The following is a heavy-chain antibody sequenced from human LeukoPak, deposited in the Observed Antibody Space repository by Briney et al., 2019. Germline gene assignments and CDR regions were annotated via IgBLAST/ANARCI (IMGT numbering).Heavy chain of an antibody. J-gene: IGHJ5*02. CDR1: GFTFSSYS. CDR3: ARNFMTTVTTQNWFDP. CDR2: ISSSSSYI. V-gene: IGHV3-21*01. Sequence: GGSLRLSCAASGFTFSSYSMNWVRQAPGKGLEWVSSISSSSSYIYYADSVKGRFTISRDNAKNSLYLQMNSLRAEDTAVYYCARNFMTTVTTQNWFDPWGQGTLVTVS. D-gene: IGHD4-17*01.